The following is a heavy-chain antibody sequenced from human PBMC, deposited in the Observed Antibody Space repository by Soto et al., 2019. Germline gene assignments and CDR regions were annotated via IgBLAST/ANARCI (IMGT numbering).Heavy chain of an antibody. V-gene: IGHV3-21*01. CDR1: GPTFSTDG. CDR2: ITSSGSYI. D-gene: IGHD2-2*01. J-gene: IGHJ4*02. Sequence: DVQLVESGGGLVKPGGSLRLSGVASGPTFSTDGMNWIRQTPGKGMEWVSSITSSGSYIHYADSVQGRLTVTRDNAKNTRYRPMNSPGDEYTAVYFCARYESAGSRTSNWGQGTLVTVSS. CDR3: ARYESAGSRTSN.